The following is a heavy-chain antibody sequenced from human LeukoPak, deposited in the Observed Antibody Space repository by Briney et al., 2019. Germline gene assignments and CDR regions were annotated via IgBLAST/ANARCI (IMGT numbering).Heavy chain of an antibody. D-gene: IGHD6-19*01. CDR1: LGTDSRYH. CDR2: IFYNGST. V-gene: IGHV4-59*02. Sequence: PSETLSLTCPGSLGTDSRYHWRWLRQPPGKGLEWIAYIFYNGSTNYNPSLKNRVTISVDTSKNQFSLKLCSVTAADTAVYYCARVGYSSGWSHFDLWGRGTLVTASS. J-gene: IGHJ2*01. CDR3: ARVGYSSGWSHFDL.